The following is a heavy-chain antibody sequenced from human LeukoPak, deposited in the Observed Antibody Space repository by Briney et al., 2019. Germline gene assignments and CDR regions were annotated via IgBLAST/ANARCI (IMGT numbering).Heavy chain of an antibody. CDR2: IYYSGST. CDR3: ARGATRSRAFDI. CDR1: GGSISRSSYY. V-gene: IGHV4-39*07. J-gene: IGHJ3*02. D-gene: IGHD1-26*01. Sequence: SETLSLTCTVSGGSISRSSYYWGWIRQPPGKGLEWIGSIYYSGSTYYNPSLKSRVTISIDTSKNQFSLKLSSVTAADTAVYYCARGATRSRAFDIWGQGTMVTVSS.